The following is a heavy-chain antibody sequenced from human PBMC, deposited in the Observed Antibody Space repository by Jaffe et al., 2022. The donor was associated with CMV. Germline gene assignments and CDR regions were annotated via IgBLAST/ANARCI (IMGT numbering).Heavy chain of an antibody. J-gene: IGHJ4*02. D-gene: IGHD3-22*01. CDR1: GYSFTSYW. V-gene: IGHV5-10-1*03. CDR2: IDPSDSYT. Sequence: EVQLVQSGAEVKKPGESLRISCKGSGYSFTSYWISWVRQMPGKGLEWMGRIDPSDSYTNYSPSFQGHVTISADKSISTAYLQWSSLKASDTAMYYCARQENYDSSGYPFDYWGQGTLVTVSS. CDR3: ARQENYDSSGYPFDY.